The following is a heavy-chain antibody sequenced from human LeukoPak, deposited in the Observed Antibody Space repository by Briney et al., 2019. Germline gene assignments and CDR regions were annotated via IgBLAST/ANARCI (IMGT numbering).Heavy chain of an antibody. CDR3: ATHGDVYGSGSYYPPPTLDY. J-gene: IGHJ4*02. D-gene: IGHD3-10*01. CDR1: GFTFSSYG. V-gene: IGHV3-30*03. CDR2: ISYDGSNK. Sequence: GGSLRLSCAASGFTFSSYGMHWVRQAPGKGLEWVAVISYDGSNKYYADSVKGRFTISRDNSKNTLYLQVNSLRAEDTAVYYCATHGDVYGSGSYYPPPTLDYWGQGTLVTVSS.